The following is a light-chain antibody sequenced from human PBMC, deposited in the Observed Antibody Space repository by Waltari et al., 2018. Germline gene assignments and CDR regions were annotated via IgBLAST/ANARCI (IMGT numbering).Light chain of an antibody. Sequence: DIQMTQSPSTLSASVGDRVAITCRASQRISSQLAWYQQKPGKAPTLLIWKASNLYRGVPSRFSGSGSGTEFTLTISSLQPDDFATYYYQQYVSDSVTFGPGTKVDVK. CDR2: KAS. J-gene: IGKJ3*01. V-gene: IGKV1-5*03. CDR1: QRISSQ. CDR3: QQYVSDSVT.